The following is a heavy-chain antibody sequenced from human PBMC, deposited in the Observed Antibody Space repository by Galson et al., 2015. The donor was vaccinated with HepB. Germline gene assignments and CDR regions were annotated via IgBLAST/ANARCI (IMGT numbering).Heavy chain of an antibody. CDR3: ATQSSNWYQMNY. CDR1: GFTFSTYA. Sequence: SLRLSCAASGFTFSTYAMSWVRQPPGMGLEWVSAISGSGRTTYYADSVKGRCTISRDSSKNTLYLQMNSLKVEDTAIYYCATQSSNWYQMNYWGQGALVTDYS. D-gene: IGHD6-13*01. CDR2: ISGSGRTT. J-gene: IGHJ4*02. V-gene: IGHV3-23*01.